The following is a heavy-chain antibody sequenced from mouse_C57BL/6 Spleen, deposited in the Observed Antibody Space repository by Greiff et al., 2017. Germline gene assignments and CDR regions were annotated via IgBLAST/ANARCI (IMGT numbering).Heavy chain of an antibody. D-gene: IGHD2-10*02. CDR1: GFTFSDYY. CDR2: INYDGSST. J-gene: IGHJ4*01. CDR3: ARETLEGAMDY. V-gene: IGHV5-16*01. Sequence: EVQLVESEGGLVQPGSSMKLSCTASGFTFSDYYMAWVRQVPEKGLEWVANINYDGSSTYYLDSLKSRFIISRDNAKNILYLQMSSLKSEDTATYYCARETLEGAMDYWGQGTSVTVSS.